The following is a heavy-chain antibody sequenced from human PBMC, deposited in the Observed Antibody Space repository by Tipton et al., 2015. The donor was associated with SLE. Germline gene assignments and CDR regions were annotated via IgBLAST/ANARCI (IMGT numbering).Heavy chain of an antibody. J-gene: IGHJ2*01. CDR3: ARGGPPWIQLWYLWYFDL. D-gene: IGHD5-18*01. Sequence: TLSLTCAVSGYSISSGYYWGWIRQPPGKGLEWIGSIYHSGSTYYNPSLKSRVTISVDTSKNQFSLKLSSVTAADTAVYYCARGGPPWIQLWYLWYFDLWGRGTLVTVSS. CDR2: IYHSGST. V-gene: IGHV4-38-2*01. CDR1: GYSISSGYY.